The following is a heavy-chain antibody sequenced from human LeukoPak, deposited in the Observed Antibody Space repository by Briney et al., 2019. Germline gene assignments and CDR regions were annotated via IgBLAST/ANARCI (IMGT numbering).Heavy chain of an antibody. J-gene: IGHJ6*03. D-gene: IGHD3-10*01. V-gene: IGHV1-18*01. CDR2: ISAYNGNT. CDR3: ARDLRIEFGDLYDYYMDV. Sequence: ASVKVSCKASGYTFTSYGISWVRQAPGQGLEWMGWISAYNGNTNYAQKLQGRVTMTTDTSTSTAYMELRSLRSDDTAVYYCARDLRIEFGDLYDYYMDVWGKGTAVTISS. CDR1: GYTFTSYG.